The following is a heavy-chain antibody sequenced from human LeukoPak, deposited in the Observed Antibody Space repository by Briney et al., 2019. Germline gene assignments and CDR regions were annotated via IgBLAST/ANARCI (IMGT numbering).Heavy chain of an antibody. Sequence: PGGSLRLSCAAAGLTVRDAWMSWVRQAPGKGLEWVASIKKDVGEKFYVDSVKGRFTISRDNAKNSLYLHMNSLRVEDTAVYYCARGPPYGSRSDYFDYWGQGTLVTVSS. CDR2: IKKDVGEK. CDR3: ARGPPYGSRSDYFDY. J-gene: IGHJ4*02. CDR1: GLTVRDAW. V-gene: IGHV3-7*01. D-gene: IGHD3-10*01.